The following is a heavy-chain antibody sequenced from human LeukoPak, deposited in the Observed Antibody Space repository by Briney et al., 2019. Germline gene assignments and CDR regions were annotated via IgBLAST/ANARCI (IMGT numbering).Heavy chain of an antibody. V-gene: IGHV4-4*07. CDR2: IYTSGST. CDR1: DGSISNYY. Sequence: SETLSLTCTVSDGSISNYYWSWIRQPAGKGLEWIGRIYTSGSTNYNPSLKSRVTMSADTSKNQVSLKLSSVTAADTAVYYCARVPNYNYYYMDVWGKGTMVTVS. CDR3: ARVPNYNYYYMDV. J-gene: IGHJ6*03.